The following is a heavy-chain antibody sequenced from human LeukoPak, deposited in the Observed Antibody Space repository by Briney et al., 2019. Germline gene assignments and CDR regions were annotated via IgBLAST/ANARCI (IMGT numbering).Heavy chain of an antibody. Sequence: PSQTLSLTCTVSGDSISSGDYYWSWIRQPAGKGLEWIGRISSSGSTNYNPSLKSRVTISVDTSKNQFSLKLSSVTAADTAVYYCARELPLFGEFPWGQGTLVTVSS. V-gene: IGHV4-61*02. D-gene: IGHD3-10*02. J-gene: IGHJ5*02. CDR1: GDSISSGDYY. CDR2: ISSSGST. CDR3: ARELPLFGEFP.